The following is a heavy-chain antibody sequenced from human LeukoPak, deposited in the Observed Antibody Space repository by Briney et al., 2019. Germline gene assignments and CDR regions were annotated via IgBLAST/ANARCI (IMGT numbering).Heavy chain of an antibody. D-gene: IGHD2-2*01. CDR1: GGSISSYY. V-gene: IGHV4-59*01. Sequence: SETLSLTCTVSGGSISSYYWSWIRQPPGKGLEWIGYIYYSGSTTYNPSLKSRVTISVDTSKNQFSLELSSVTAADTAVYYCARAGIVVVPAAWFDPWGQGTLVTVSS. CDR3: ARAGIVVVPAAWFDP. CDR2: IYYSGST. J-gene: IGHJ5*02.